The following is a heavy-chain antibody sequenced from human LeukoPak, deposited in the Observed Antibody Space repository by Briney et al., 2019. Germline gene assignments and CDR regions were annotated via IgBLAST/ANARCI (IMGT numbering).Heavy chain of an antibody. CDR3: AKNSPKPAGTYFQH. CDR1: GFAFSSYT. D-gene: IGHD2-2*01. Sequence: GGSLRLSCAASGFAFSSYTMTWVRLAPAPGKGLEWVSTITTSGATYYADSVKGRFTISRDNSKNTLYLQMNSLRAEDTAVYYCAKNSPKPAGTYFQHCGQGTLATVSS. V-gene: IGHV3-23*01. J-gene: IGHJ1*01. CDR2: ITTSGAT.